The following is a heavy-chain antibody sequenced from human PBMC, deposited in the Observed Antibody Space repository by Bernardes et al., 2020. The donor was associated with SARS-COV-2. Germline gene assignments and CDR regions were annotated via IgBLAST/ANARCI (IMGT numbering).Heavy chain of an antibody. CDR2: ISSSSSTI. Sequence: GGSLRLSCAASGFTFSSYSMNWVRQAPGKGLEWVSYISSSSSTIYYADSVKGRFTISRDNAKNSLYLQMNSLRAEDTAVYYCARDHHEYQLLLSWDYYYYMDVWGKGTTVTVSS. CDR3: ARDHHEYQLLLSWDYYYYMDV. CDR1: GFTFSSYS. D-gene: IGHD2-2*01. J-gene: IGHJ6*03. V-gene: IGHV3-48*04.